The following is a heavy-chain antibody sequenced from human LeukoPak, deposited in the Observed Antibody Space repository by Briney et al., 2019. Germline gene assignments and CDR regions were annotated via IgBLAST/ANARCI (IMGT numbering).Heavy chain of an antibody. Sequence: PGGSLRLSCAASGFTFSDYYMSWIRQAPGKGLEWISYISSGGSTIYYADSVRGQFTISRDNAKKSLYLQMNSLRAEDTAVYYCARGSSGVRGVPSLDYWGQGTLVTVSS. CDR1: GFTFSDYY. D-gene: IGHD3-10*01. J-gene: IGHJ4*02. CDR3: ARGSSGVRGVPSLDY. V-gene: IGHV3-11*01. CDR2: ISSGGSTI.